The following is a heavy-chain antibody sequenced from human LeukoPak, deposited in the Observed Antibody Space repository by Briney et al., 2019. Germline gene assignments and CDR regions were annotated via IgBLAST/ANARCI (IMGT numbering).Heavy chain of an antibody. CDR1: GGSISSSSYY. Sequence: SETLSLTCTVSGGSISSSSYYWGWIRQPPGRGLEWIGSIYYSGSTYYNPSLKSRVTISVDTSKNQFSLKLSSVTAADTAVYYCARERLEEGYYGSGSYFDYWGQGTLVTVSS. D-gene: IGHD3-10*01. CDR2: IYYSGST. CDR3: ARERLEEGYYGSGSYFDY. V-gene: IGHV4-39*07. J-gene: IGHJ4*02.